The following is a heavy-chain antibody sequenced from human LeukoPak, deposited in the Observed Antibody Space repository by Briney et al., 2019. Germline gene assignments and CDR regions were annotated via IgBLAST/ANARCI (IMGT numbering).Heavy chain of an antibody. CDR1: GFTFSSYS. D-gene: IGHD3-10*01. V-gene: IGHV3-21*01. Sequence: GGSLRLSCAASGFTFSSYSMNWVRQAPGKGLEWVSSISSSSSYIYYADSVKGRFTISRDNAKNSLYLQMNSLRAEDTAVYYCARYYGSGTLGATGIDYWGQGTLVTVSS. CDR2: ISSSSSYI. J-gene: IGHJ4*02. CDR3: ARYYGSGTLGATGIDY.